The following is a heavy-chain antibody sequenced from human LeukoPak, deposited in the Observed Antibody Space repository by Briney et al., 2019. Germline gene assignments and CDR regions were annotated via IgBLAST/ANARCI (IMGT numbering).Heavy chain of an antibody. D-gene: IGHD5-12*01. V-gene: IGHV1-18*01. CDR3: ARDGHSGYGADPDPFDY. J-gene: IGHJ4*02. Sequence: ASVKVSCKASGYRFTSSGISWVRQAPGQGLEWMGWISGYNGETNYVQKFQGRVTKTTDSSTSTAYMELRSLRSEDTAVYYCARDGHSGYGADPDPFDYWGQGTLVTVSS. CDR2: ISGYNGET. CDR1: GYRFTSSG.